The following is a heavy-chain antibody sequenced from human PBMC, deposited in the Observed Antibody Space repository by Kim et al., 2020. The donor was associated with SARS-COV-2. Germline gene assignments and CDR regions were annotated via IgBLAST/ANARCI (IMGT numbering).Heavy chain of an antibody. CDR1: GGSISSGGYY. Sequence: SETLSLTCTVSGGSISSGGYYWSWIRQHPGKGLEWIGYIYYSGSTYYNPSLKSRVTISVDTSKNQFSLKLSSVTAADTAVYYCARQDGDYEPYNAFDIWGQGTMVTVSS. CDR2: IYYSGST. J-gene: IGHJ3*02. D-gene: IGHD4-17*01. CDR3: ARQDGDYEPYNAFDI. V-gene: IGHV4-31*03.